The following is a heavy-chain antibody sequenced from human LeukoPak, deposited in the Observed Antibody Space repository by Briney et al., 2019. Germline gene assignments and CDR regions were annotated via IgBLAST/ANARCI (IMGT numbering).Heavy chain of an antibody. V-gene: IGHV4-39*01. CDR3: ARRDGGSYHVVHFDY. J-gene: IGHJ4*02. CDR2: IYYSGST. D-gene: IGHD1-26*01. Sequence: PSETLSLTCTVSGVSISSSSYYWGWIRQPPGKGLEWIGSIYYSGSTYYNPSLKSRVTISVDTSKNQFSLKLSSVTAADTAVYYCARRDGGSYHVVHFDYWGQGTLVTVSS. CDR1: GVSISSSSYY.